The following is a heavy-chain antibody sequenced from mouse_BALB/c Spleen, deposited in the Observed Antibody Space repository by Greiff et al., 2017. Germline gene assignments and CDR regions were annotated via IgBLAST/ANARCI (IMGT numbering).Heavy chain of an antibody. CDR3: ARWGITTRKYFDV. CDR1: GYTFTSYW. Sequence: QVHVKQSGAELAKPGASVKMSCKASGYTFTSYWMHWVKQRPGQGLEWIGYINPSTGYTEYNQKFKDKATLTADKSTSTAYMQLSSLTSEDSAVYYCARWGITTRKYFDVWGAGTTVTVSS. CDR2: INPSTGYT. J-gene: IGHJ1*01. D-gene: IGHD2-4*01. V-gene: IGHV1-7*01.